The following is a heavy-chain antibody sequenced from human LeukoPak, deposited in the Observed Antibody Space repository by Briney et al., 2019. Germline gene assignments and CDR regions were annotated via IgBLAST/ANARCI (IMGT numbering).Heavy chain of an antibody. CDR3: ATFTAVDIVVVPAAMDV. V-gene: IGHV1-24*01. CDR2: FDPEDGET. D-gene: IGHD2-2*03. Sequence: ASVKVSCKASGYTFTSYYMHWVRQAPGKGLEWMGGFDPEDGETIYAQKFQGRVTMTEDTSTDTAYMELSSLRSEDTAVYYCATFTAVDIVVVPAAMDVWGQGTTVTVSS. J-gene: IGHJ6*02. CDR1: GYTFTSYY.